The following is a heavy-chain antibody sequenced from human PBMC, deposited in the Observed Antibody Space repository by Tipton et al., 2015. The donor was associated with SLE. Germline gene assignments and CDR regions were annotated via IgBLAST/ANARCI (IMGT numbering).Heavy chain of an antibody. CDR3: ARDADFQWLVLDS. CDR1: GASISTHY. J-gene: IGHJ4*02. CDR2: LYHTGTS. Sequence: LRLSCTVSGASISTHYWSWIRKPPGKRLEWIGTLYHTGTSGYNPSLKSRVTMSVDTSKNQFSLKMRSVTAADTAVYYCARDADFQWLVLDSWGQGTLVTVSS. V-gene: IGHV4-59*11. D-gene: IGHD6-19*01.